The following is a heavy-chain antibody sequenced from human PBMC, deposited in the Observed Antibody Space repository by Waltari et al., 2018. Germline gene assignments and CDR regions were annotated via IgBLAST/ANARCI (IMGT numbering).Heavy chain of an antibody. CDR3: ASGRAFFYYYYYMDV. V-gene: IGHV1-3*01. CDR1: GYTFTSYA. J-gene: IGHJ6*03. Sequence: QVQLVQSGAEVKKPGASVKVSCKASGYTFTSYAMHWVRQAPGQRLEWMGWINAGNGNTKYSQKFQGRVTITRDTSASTAYMELSSLRSEDTAVYYCASGRAFFYYYYYMDVWGKGTTVTVSS. D-gene: IGHD1-26*01. CDR2: INAGNGNT.